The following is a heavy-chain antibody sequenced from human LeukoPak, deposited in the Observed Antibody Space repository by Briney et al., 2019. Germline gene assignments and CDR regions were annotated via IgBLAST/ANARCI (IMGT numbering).Heavy chain of an antibody. V-gene: IGHV4-38-2*02. CDR1: GYSISSGYY. J-gene: IGHJ5*02. CDR2: IYHSGST. Sequence: SETLSLTCTVSGYSISSGYYWGWIRQPPGKGLEWIGSIYHSGSTYYNPSLKSRVTISVDTSKNQFSLKLSSVTAADTAVYYCARRQRGYYGSGSYSSWFDPWGQGTLVTVSS. CDR3: ARRQRGYYGSGSYSSWFDP. D-gene: IGHD3-10*01.